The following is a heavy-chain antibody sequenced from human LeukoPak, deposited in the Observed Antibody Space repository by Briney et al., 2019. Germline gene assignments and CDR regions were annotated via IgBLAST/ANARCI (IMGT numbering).Heavy chain of an antibody. CDR1: SGSIGSHY. V-gene: IGHV4-59*11. CDR2: IYDIGTT. J-gene: IGHJ4*02. D-gene: IGHD3-10*01. CDR3: AKDLKEWGLEGKMVRGALTPLDY. Sequence: SETLSLTCTVSSGSIGSHYWTWIRQPPGKGLEWIGYIYDIGTTNYNPSLKSRVTISVDTSKNQFSLRLSSVTAADTAVYYCAKDLKEWGLEGKMVRGALTPLDYWGQGTLVTVSS.